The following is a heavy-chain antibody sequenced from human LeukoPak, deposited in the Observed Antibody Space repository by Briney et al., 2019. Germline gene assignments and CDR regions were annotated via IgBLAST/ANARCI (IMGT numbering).Heavy chain of an antibody. D-gene: IGHD2-2*01. CDR3: ARDFSVDPSDY. CDR2: IWYDGSNK. J-gene: IGHJ4*02. CDR1: GFTFSSYG. Sequence: AGGSLRLSCAASGFTFSSYGMHWVRQAPGKGLEWVAVIWYDGSNKYYADSVKGRFTISRDNSKNTLYLQMNSLRAEDTAVYYCARDFSVDPSDYWGQGTLVTVSS. V-gene: IGHV3-33*01.